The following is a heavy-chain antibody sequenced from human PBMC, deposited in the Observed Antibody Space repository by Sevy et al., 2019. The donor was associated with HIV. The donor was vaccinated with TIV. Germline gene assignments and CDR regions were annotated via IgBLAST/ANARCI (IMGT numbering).Heavy chain of an antibody. CDR2: ISTFNVNT. D-gene: IGHD2-2*01. J-gene: IGHJ4*02. V-gene: IGHV1-18*01. CDR1: GYTFTSYG. CDR3: ARDDCSSLSCHGSLLY. Sequence: ASVKVSCKASGYTFTSYGISWVRQAPGQGLEWMLWISTFNVNTNNAQKFQGRVTMTTDTSTSTAYMELTSLGSDDTAVYYCARDDCSSLSCHGSLLYWGQGTLVTVSS.